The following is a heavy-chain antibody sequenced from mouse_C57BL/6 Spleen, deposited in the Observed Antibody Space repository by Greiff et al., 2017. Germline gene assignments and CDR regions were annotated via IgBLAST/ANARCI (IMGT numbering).Heavy chain of an antibody. Sequence: QVQLQQSGAELARPGASVKLSCKASGYTFTSSGISWVKQRTGQGLEWIGEIYPRSGNTYYNEKFKGKATLTADKSSSTAYMELRSLTSEDSAVYFCARLGGSSFWFDYWGQGTTLTVSS. CDR3: ARLGGSSFWFDY. D-gene: IGHD1-1*01. CDR1: GYTFTSSG. CDR2: IYPRSGNT. V-gene: IGHV1-81*01. J-gene: IGHJ2*01.